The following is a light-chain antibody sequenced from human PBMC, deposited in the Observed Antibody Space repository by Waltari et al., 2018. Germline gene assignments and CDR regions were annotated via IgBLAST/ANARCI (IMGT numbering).Light chain of an antibody. V-gene: IGKV3-20*01. CDR2: GAS. Sequence: EIVLTQSPGTLSVSPGESATLSCRTSQSVDSFYISWYQQKPGQAPRLIILGASSRATGVPDRFSVSGSGTHFTLTISRLEPEDFAVYYCQQYGAARYTFGPGTRLDLK. CDR1: QSVDSFY. CDR3: QQYGAARYT. J-gene: IGKJ3*01.